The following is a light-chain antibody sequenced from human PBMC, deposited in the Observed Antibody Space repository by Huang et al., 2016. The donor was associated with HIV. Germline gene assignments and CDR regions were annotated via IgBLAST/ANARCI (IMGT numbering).Light chain of an antibody. CDR1: QNIRNN. CDR2: DTS. J-gene: IGKJ4*01. CDR3: QQYDNWPPGLT. Sequence: EIVMTQSPATLSVSPGGGATLSCRASQNIRNNLAWYPLNPGRAPRLLIYDTSTRASGGPARFSGSGSGTEFTLTISGLQSEDFAVYFCQQYDNWPPGLTFGGGTKVEI. V-gene: IGKV3D-15*01.